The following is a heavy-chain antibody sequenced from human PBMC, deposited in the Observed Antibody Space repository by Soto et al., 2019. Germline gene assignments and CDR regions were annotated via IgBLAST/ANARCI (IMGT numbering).Heavy chain of an antibody. J-gene: IGHJ5*02. CDR2: ISSSSSTI. V-gene: IGHV3-48*02. CDR1: GFTFSSYS. D-gene: IGHD6-19*01. Sequence: EVQLVESGGGLVQPGGSLRLSCAASGFTFSSYSMNWVRQAPGKGLEWVSYISSSSSTIFYADSVKGRFTISRDNAKNSLSLQMTRLREADTVVYYCAREAYSSGLNWFDPWGQGTLVTVSS. CDR3: AREAYSSGLNWFDP.